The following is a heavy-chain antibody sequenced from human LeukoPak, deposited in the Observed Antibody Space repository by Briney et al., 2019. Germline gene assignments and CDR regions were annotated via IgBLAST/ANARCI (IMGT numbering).Heavy chain of an antibody. CDR1: GFTFSNYA. CDR2: ISNSGANA. V-gene: IGHV3-23*01. Sequence: GGSLRPSCAASGFTFSNYAMGWVRQAPGKGLEWISGISNSGANAYYADSVKGRFTISRDNSKNTLYLQMSSLRADDTAVYYCVSASTWHFFDYWGQGTLVTVSS. J-gene: IGHJ4*02. CDR3: VSASTWHFFDY.